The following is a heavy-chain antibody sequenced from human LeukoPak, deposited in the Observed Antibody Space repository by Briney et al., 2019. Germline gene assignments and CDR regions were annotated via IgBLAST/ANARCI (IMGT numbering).Heavy chain of an antibody. Sequence: PSETLSLTCTVSGGSISSYYWSWIRQPPGKGLEWIGSIYYSGSTYYNPSLKSRVTISVDTSKNQFSLKLSSVTAADTAVYYCAPYYYGSGSYQNWFDPWGQGTLVTVSS. CDR3: APYYYGSGSYQNWFDP. CDR2: IYYSGST. V-gene: IGHV4-59*04. J-gene: IGHJ5*02. CDR1: GGSISSYY. D-gene: IGHD3-10*01.